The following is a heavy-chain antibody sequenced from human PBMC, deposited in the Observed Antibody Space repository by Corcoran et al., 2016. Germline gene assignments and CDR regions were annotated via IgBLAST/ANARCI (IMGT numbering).Heavy chain of an antibody. V-gene: IGHV1-69*01. CDR3: ARDPPYNYDFWCGYSKNTYYYYYGMDV. CDR1: GGTFSSYA. Sequence: QVQLVQSGAEVKKPGSSVKVSCKASGGTFSSYAISWVRQAPGQGLEWMGGIIPIFGTANYDKKFQGRVTITADESTSTAYMELSSLRSEDTAVYYGARDPPYNYDFWCGYSKNTYYYYYGMDVWGQGTTVTVSS. CDR2: IIPIFGTA. D-gene: IGHD3-3*01. J-gene: IGHJ6*02.